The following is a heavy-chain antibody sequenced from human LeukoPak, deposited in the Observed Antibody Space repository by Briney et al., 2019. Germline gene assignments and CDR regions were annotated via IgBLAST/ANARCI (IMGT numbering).Heavy chain of an antibody. D-gene: IGHD3-3*01. J-gene: IGHJ3*02. CDR1: GFTFSSYS. CDR2: ISSSSLYI. CDR3: ARGSASDSGVVTHAFDI. Sequence: PGGSLRLSCAASGFTFSSYSMNWVRQAPGKGLEWVSSISSSSLYIYYADSVKGRFTISRDNAKNSLYLQMNSLRAEDTAVYYCARGSASDSGVVTHAFDIWGQGTMVTVSS. V-gene: IGHV3-21*01.